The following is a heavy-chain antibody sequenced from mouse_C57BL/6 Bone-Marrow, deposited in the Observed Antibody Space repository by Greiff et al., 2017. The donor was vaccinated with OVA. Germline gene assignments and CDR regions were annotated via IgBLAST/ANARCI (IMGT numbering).Heavy chain of an antibody. CDR2: INPNNGGT. CDR1: GYTFTDYN. Sequence: VQLKQSGPELVKPGASVKLPCKASGYTFTDYNMDWVKQSHGKSLEWIGDINPNNGGTIYNQKFKGKATLTVDKSSSTAYMELRSLTSEDTAVYYCARAIYYGNMYYFDYWGQGTTLTVSS. V-gene: IGHV1-18*01. CDR3: ARAIYYGNMYYFDY. J-gene: IGHJ2*01. D-gene: IGHD2-1*01.